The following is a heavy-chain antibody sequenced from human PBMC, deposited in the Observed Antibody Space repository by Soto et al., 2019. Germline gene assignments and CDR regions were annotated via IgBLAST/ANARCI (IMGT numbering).Heavy chain of an antibody. CDR3: ARDSTAVLLWFGDQLGGNWFDP. CDR1: GFTFSSYA. V-gene: IGHV3-30*01. D-gene: IGHD3-10*01. J-gene: IGHJ5*02. CDR2: ISYDGSNK. Sequence: QVQLVESGGGVVQPGRSLRLSCAASGFTFSSYAMHWVRQAPGKGLEWVAVISYDGSNKYYADSVKGRFTIYRDNSKNTLYLQMNSLRAEDTAVYYCARDSTAVLLWFGDQLGGNWFDPWGQGTLVTVSS.